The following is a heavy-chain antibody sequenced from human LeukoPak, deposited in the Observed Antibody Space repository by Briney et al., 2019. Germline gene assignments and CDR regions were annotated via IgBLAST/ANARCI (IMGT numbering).Heavy chain of an antibody. CDR3: ARESVVVVAAKAYNWFDP. V-gene: IGHV3-7*01. Sequence: GGSLRLSCAASGFTFSSYWMSWVRQAPGKGLEWVANIKQDGSEKYYVDSVKGRFTISRDNAKNSLCLQMNSLRAEDTAVYYCARESVVVVAAKAYNWFDPWGQGTLVTVSS. CDR2: IKQDGSEK. CDR1: GFTFSSYW. D-gene: IGHD2-15*01. J-gene: IGHJ5*02.